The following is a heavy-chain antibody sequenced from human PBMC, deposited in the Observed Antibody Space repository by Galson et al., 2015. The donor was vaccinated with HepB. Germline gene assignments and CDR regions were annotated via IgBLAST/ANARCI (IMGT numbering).Heavy chain of an antibody. CDR3: ARDGAKTDSLYYYYFYGMDI. D-gene: IGHD2/OR15-2a*01. J-gene: IGHJ6*02. Sequence: SVKVSCKASGYTFSDYYLHWVRQAPGQGPEWMRWINPKSGGTMYAQKFRGRVTLTRDTFISTAYMDLGSLRSDDTALYYRARDGAKTDSLYYYYFYGMDIWGQGTAVTVSS. V-gene: IGHV1-2*02. CDR1: GYTFSDYY. CDR2: INPKSGGT.